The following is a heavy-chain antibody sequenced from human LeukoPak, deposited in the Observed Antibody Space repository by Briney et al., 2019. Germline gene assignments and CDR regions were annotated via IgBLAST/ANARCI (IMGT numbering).Heavy chain of an antibody. J-gene: IGHJ4*02. CDR2: ISAYNGNT. CDR3: ARVPYYYDSSGSPVGY. D-gene: IGHD3-22*01. V-gene: IGHV1-18*01. CDR1: GYTFTSYG. Sequence: ASVKVSCKASGYTFTSYGISWVRQAPGQGLEWMGWISAYNGNTNYAQKLQGRVTMTTDTSTSTAYMELRSLRSDDTAVYYCARVPYYYDSSGSPVGYWGQGTLVTVSS.